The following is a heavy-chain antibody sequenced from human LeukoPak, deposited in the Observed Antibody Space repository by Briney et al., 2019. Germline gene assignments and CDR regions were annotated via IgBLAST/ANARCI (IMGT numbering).Heavy chain of an antibody. V-gene: IGHV3-23*01. Sequence: GGSLRLSCAASGFTFSSYSMNWVRQAPGKGLEWVSAISGSGGSTYYADSVKGRFTISRDNSKNTLYLQMNSLRAEDTAVYYCAKDQGYDFWSGYPVPDYWGQGTLVTVSS. CDR2: ISGSGGST. J-gene: IGHJ4*02. CDR3: AKDQGYDFWSGYPVPDY. D-gene: IGHD3-3*01. CDR1: GFTFSSYS.